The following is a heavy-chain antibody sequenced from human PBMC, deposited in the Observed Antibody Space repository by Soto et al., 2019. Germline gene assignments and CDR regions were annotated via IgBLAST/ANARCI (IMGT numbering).Heavy chain of an antibody. CDR1: GGTFSSYA. J-gene: IGHJ4*02. D-gene: IGHD6-19*01. CDR2: IIPIFGTA. Sequence: ASVKVSCKATGGTFSSYAISWVRQAPGQGLEWMGGIIPIFGTANYAQKFQGRVTITADESTSTAYMELSSLRSEDTAVYYCEREIYSSGPFDYWGQGTLVTVSS. CDR3: EREIYSSGPFDY. V-gene: IGHV1-69*13.